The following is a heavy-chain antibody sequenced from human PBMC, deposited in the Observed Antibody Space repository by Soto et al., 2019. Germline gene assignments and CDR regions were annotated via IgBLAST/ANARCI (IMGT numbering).Heavy chain of an antibody. CDR1: GYTFTNND. Sequence: ASVKVSCKASGYTFTNNDINWVRQAPGQGLEWIGWMNTNTNTTDSAEVFEGRVSLTWDTSISTAYMQLNSLKIDDTAVYYCAILVVETSSLWLDPWRQGTLVTAAS. V-gene: IGHV1-8*01. CDR3: AILVVETSSLWLDP. D-gene: IGHD2-15*01. CDR2: MNTNTNTT. J-gene: IGHJ5*02.